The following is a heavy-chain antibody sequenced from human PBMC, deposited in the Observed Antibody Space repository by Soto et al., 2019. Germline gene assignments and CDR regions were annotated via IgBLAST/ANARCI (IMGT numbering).Heavy chain of an antibody. CDR3: ASYSGYDFGYFDY. CDR2: IYYSGST. V-gene: IGHV4-59*01. CDR1: AGSISPYY. D-gene: IGHD5-12*01. J-gene: IGHJ4*02. Sequence: SETLSLTCTVSAGSISPYYWSWIRQPPGKGLEWIGYIYYSGSTNYNPSLKSRVTISVDTSKNQFSLKLSSVTAADTAVYYCASYSGYDFGYFDYWGQGTLVTVS.